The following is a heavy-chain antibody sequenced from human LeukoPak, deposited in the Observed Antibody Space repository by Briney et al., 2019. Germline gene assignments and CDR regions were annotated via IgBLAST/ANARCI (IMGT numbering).Heavy chain of an antibody. J-gene: IGHJ6*03. CDR3: ARGRYMDV. CDR1: GYIFIDYE. V-gene: IGHV1-8*03. Sequence: GSVKVSCKASGYIFIDYEINWVRQATGQGLEWMGWMNPKSGDTGYEQKFQGRVTITRDSSISTVYMELSSLRSEDTALYYCARGRYMDVWGKGTTVTVSS. CDR2: MNPKSGDT.